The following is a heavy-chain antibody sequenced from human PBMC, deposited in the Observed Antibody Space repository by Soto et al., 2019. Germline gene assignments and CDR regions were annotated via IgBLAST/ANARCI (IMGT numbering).Heavy chain of an antibody. CDR2: ISSSSSYI. CDR3: ARTVVVVAAAFDP. CDR1: GFTFSSYS. D-gene: IGHD2-15*01. Sequence: PGGSLRLSCAASGFTFSSYSMNWVRQAPGKGLEWVSSISSSSSYIYYADSVKGRFTISRDNAKNSLYLQMNSLRAEDTAVYYCARTVVVVAAAFDPWGQGTLVTVSS. J-gene: IGHJ5*02. V-gene: IGHV3-21*01.